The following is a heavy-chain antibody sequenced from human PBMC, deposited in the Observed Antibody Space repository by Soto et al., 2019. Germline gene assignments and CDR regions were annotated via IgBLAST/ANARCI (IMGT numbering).Heavy chain of an antibody. Sequence: QVQLVESGGGVVQPGRSLRLSCAASGFTFSGYGMHWVRQAPGKGLDWVALISYDGSNKYYADSVKGRFTISRDNSKNTLFLQMTSLRAEDTAGDYCATARANSGDFDYWGRGAVITVSS. CDR2: ISYDGSNK. V-gene: IGHV3-30*03. CDR1: GFTFSGYG. J-gene: IGHJ4*02. CDR3: ATARANSGDFDY. D-gene: IGHD4-17*01.